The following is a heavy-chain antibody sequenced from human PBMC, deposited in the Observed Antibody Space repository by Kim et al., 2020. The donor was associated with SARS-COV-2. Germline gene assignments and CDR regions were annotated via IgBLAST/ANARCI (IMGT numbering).Heavy chain of an antibody. CDR3: ARDGMAAAGSDY. CDR1: GGSISSSSYY. V-gene: IGHV4-39*07. Sequence: SETLSHTCTVSGGSISSSSYYWGWIRQPPGKGLEWIGSIYYSGSTYYNPSLKSRVTISVDTSKNQFSLKLSSVTAADTAVYYCARDGMAAAGSDYWGQGTLVTVSS. D-gene: IGHD6-13*01. CDR2: IYYSGST. J-gene: IGHJ4*02.